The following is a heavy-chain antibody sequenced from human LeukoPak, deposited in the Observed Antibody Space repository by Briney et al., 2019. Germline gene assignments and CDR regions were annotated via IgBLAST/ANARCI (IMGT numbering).Heavy chain of an antibody. Sequence: ASVKVSCKASGYTFSIYGFSWGRQPPGQGLEWMGWISAYNGKTTYAQKFLGRVTMTTDTSTSTAYIVLRSPRTADAAAFYCWRCRPKYVYYDTPATWFDPGGQGTLVTVPS. D-gene: IGHD3-22*01. CDR1: GYTFSIYG. J-gene: IGHJ5*02. CDR2: ISAYNGKT. CDR3: WRCRPKYVYYDTPATWFDP. V-gene: IGHV1-18*01.